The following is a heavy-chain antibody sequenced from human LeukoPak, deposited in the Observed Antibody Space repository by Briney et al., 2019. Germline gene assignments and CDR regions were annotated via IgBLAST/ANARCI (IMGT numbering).Heavy chain of an antibody. CDR2: IYYSGST. CDR1: GDSISSYY. CDR3: ARLQRITMAGPDYWYFDL. J-gene: IGHJ2*01. V-gene: IGHV4-59*01. D-gene: IGHD3-10*01. Sequence: SETLSLTCTVSGDSISSYYWSWIRQPREKGLEWIGYIYYSGSTNYNPSLKSRVTISVDTSKTQFSLKMNSVTAADTAVYYCARLQRITMAGPDYWYFDLWGRGTLVTVSS.